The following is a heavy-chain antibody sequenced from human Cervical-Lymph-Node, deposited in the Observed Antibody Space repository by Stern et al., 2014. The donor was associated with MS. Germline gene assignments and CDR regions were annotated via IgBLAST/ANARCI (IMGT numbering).Heavy chain of an antibody. J-gene: IGHJ6*02. CDR1: GGSISSGSYY. V-gene: IGHV4-61*02. CDR3: ARDCRLRYFDNYGMDV. CDR2: IYTSGST. Sequence: QVQLVESGPGLVKPSQTLSLTCTVSGGSISSGSYYWSWIRQPAGKGLEWIGRIYTSGSTHYNPSLKSRVPISGDTPKTQFPLKLTSGTAADTAVYYCARDCRLRYFDNYGMDVWGQGTTVTVSS. D-gene: IGHD3-9*01.